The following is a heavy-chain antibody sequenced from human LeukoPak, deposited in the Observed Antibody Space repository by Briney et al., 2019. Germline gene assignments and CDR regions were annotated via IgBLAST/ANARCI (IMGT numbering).Heavy chain of an antibody. CDR3: AKPAGGGGWFLLDY. CDR2: ISGSGGST. D-gene: IGHD6-19*01. V-gene: IGHV3-23*01. J-gene: IGHJ4*02. CDR1: GFTFSSYA. Sequence: GGSLRLSCAASGFTFSSYAMSWVRQAPGKELEWVSAISGSGGSTYYADSVKGRFTISRDNSKNTLYLQMNSLRAEDTAVYYCAKPAGGGGWFLLDYWGQGTLVTVSS.